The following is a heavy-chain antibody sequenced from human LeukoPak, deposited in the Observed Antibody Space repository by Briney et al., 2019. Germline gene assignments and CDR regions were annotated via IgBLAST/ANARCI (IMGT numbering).Heavy chain of an antibody. CDR3: ARARTYYDNNGYYEPFDY. Sequence: GGSLRLSRAASGFSVSSNYMSWVRQAPGKGLEWVSVIYSGGSTYYADSVKGRFTISRDNSKNTLYLQMNSLRAEDTAVYYCARARTYYDNNGYYEPFDYWGQGTLVTVSS. J-gene: IGHJ4*02. CDR1: GFSVSSNY. D-gene: IGHD3-22*01. CDR2: IYSGGST. V-gene: IGHV3-66*01.